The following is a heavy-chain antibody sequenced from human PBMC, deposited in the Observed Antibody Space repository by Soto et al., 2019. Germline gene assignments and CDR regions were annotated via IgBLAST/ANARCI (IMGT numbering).Heavy chain of an antibody. CDR2: IYPGDSDT. CDR1: GYSFTSYW. D-gene: IGHD3-10*01. Sequence: GESLKISCKGSGYSFTSYWIGWVRQMPGKGLEWMGIIYPGDSDTRYSPSFQGQVTISADKSISTAYLQWSSLKASDTAMYYCARRAPETYYGSGSPLDYWGQGTLVTVSS. CDR3: ARRAPETYYGSGSPLDY. J-gene: IGHJ4*02. V-gene: IGHV5-51*01.